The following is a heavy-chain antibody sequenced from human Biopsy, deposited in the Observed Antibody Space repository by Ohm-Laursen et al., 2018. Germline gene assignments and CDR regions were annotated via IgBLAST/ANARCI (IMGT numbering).Heavy chain of an antibody. V-gene: IGHV3-9*01. CDR1: GFRFGDYA. J-gene: IGHJ4*02. Sequence: SLRLSCTASGFRFGDYAMHWARQAPGKGLEWVSGISWNSDTIDYAVSVRGRFTISRDNAKNSLYLQMSSLRAEDTAFYYCAKEGPPKDYSSSFHSWGQGTLVTVSS. CDR3: AKEGPPKDYSSSFHS. CDR2: ISWNSDTI. D-gene: IGHD6-13*01.